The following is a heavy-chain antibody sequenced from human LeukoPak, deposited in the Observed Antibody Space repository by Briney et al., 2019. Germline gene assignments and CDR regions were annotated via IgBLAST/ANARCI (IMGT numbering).Heavy chain of an antibody. J-gene: IGHJ4*02. V-gene: IGHV3-11*01. Sequence: GGSLRFSCAASGFTFSDYYMSWIRQAPGKGLEWVSYISSSGSTIYYADSVKGRFTISRDNAKNSLYLQMNSLRAEDTAVYYCRRYDSSGYYQDYWGQGTLVTVSS. CDR3: RRYDSSGYYQDY. D-gene: IGHD3-22*01. CDR1: GFTFSDYY. CDR2: ISSSGSTI.